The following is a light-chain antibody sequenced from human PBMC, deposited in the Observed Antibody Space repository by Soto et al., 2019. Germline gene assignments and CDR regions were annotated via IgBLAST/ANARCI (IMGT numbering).Light chain of an antibody. J-gene: IGLJ1*01. CDR3: SSYTGSSTLYV. Sequence: QSVLTQPASVSGSPGQSITISCTGTSSDIGGYNYVSWYQQHPGKVPKLMIFEVSNRPSGVSYRCSGSKSGNTASLTISGLQAEDEADYYCSSYTGSSTLYVFGTGTKLTVL. CDR2: EVS. V-gene: IGLV2-14*01. CDR1: SSDIGGYNY.